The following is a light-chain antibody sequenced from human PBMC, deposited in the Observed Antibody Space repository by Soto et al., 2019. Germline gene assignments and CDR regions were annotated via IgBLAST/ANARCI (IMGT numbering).Light chain of an antibody. J-gene: IGKJ3*01. CDR1: QDIRDD. Sequence: AIPMTQSPSSLSASVGDTVTITCRASQDIRDDLGWHQQKPGKAPKPLIYAASSLQSGVPSRFSGSGSGTDFTLTISSLQPEDFATYYCLQDYTYPFTFGPGTKVDIK. V-gene: IGKV1-6*01. CDR3: LQDYTYPFT. CDR2: AAS.